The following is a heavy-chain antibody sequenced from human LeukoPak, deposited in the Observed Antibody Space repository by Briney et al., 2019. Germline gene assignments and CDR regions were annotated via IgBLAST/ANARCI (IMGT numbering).Heavy chain of an antibody. D-gene: IGHD4-17*01. CDR1: GGSFSGYY. V-gene: IGHV4-34*01. Sequence: SETLSLTCAVYGGSFSGYYWSWIRQPPGKGLEWIGEINHSGSTNYNPSLKSRVTISLDTSKNQFSLKLSSVTAADTAVYYCASGDGVYFDYWGQGTLVTVSS. CDR3: ASGDGVYFDY. CDR2: INHSGST. J-gene: IGHJ4*02.